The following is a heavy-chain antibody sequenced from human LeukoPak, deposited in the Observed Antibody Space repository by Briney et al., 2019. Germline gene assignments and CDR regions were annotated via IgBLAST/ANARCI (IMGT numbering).Heavy chain of an antibody. CDR1: GGSISSGGYY. J-gene: IGHJ4*02. Sequence: SETLSLTCTVSGGSISSGGYYWSWIRQHPGKGLEWIGYIYYSGSTYYNPSLKSRVTISVDTSKNQFSLKLSSVTAADTAVYYCASREYSYGPFGFDYWGQGTLVTVSS. CDR3: ASREYSYGPFGFDY. V-gene: IGHV4-31*03. CDR2: IYYSGST. D-gene: IGHD5-18*01.